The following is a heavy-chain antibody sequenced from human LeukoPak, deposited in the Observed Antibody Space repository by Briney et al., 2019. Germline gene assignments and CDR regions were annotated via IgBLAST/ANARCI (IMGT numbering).Heavy chain of an antibody. CDR1: GYTFTGYY. Sequence: GASVKVSCKASGYTFTGYYMHWVRQAPGQGLEWMGWINPNSGGTNYAQKFQGRVTMTRDTSISTAYMELSRLRSDDTAVYYCARVFLRGYCSSTSCYPSDYWGQGTLVTVSS. V-gene: IGHV1-2*02. D-gene: IGHD2-2*01. J-gene: IGHJ4*02. CDR2: INPNSGGT. CDR3: ARVFLRGYCSSTSCYPSDY.